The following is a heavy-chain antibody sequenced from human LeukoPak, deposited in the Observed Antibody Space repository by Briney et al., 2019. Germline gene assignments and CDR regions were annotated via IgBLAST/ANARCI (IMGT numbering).Heavy chain of an antibody. CDR1: GFPFSSYT. J-gene: IGHJ5*02. D-gene: IGHD3-16*01. Sequence: GGSLRLSCAASGFPFSSYTMHWARQAPGKGLEWVAVLWSDGRTEYYADSVKGRFTVSRDNFKNTLYLQMNSLRVEDTPVYYCARRFLTGLGGNWFDPWGQGTLVTVSS. V-gene: IGHV3-33*01. CDR2: LWSDGRTE. CDR3: ARRFLTGLGGNWFDP.